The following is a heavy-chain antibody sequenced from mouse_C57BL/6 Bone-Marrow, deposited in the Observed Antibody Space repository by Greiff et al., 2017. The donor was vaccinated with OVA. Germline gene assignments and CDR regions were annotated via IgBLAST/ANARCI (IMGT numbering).Heavy chain of an antibody. V-gene: IGHV3-6*01. CDR2: ISYDGSN. CDR3: ARPDGGYAMDY. Sequence: EVHLVESGPGLVKPSQSLSLTCSVTGYSITSGYYWNWIRQFPGNKLEWMGYISYDGSNNYNPSLKNRISITRDTSKNQFFLKLNSVTTEDTATYYCARPDGGYAMDYWGQGTSVTVSS. CDR1: GYSITSGYY. J-gene: IGHJ4*01.